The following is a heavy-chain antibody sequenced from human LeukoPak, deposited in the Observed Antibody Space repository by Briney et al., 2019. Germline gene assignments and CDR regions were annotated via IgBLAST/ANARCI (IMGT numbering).Heavy chain of an antibody. CDR2: ILYDGSNE. Sequence: GRSLRLSCAASGFTFNSYGMHWVRQAPGKGREWVAVILYDGSNEYYADSVKGRFTISGDNSKNTLYLQMNSLRVEDTAVYYCAKPTGLWFGELPLDYWGQGTLVTVSS. CDR3: AKPTGLWFGELPLDY. V-gene: IGHV3-30*18. J-gene: IGHJ4*02. CDR1: GFTFNSYG. D-gene: IGHD3-10*01.